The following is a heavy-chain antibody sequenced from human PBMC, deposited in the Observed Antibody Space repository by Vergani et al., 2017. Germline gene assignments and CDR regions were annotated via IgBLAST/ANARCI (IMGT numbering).Heavy chain of an antibody. J-gene: IGHJ6*02. D-gene: IGHD2/OR15-2a*01. V-gene: IGHV3-30*02. Sequence: QVQILQSGGGVVQPGGPLRLSCTLSGLTLITYGKHWVRRAPGKGLEWVSFIRYDGSSEYYGDSVKGRFTISRDKSQNTVNLQMNSLRTEDTAVYFCANSVIAGNVGVAYFGMDVWGRGTTVTVSS. CDR2: IRYDGSSE. CDR3: ANSVIAGNVGVAYFGMDV. CDR1: GLTLITYG.